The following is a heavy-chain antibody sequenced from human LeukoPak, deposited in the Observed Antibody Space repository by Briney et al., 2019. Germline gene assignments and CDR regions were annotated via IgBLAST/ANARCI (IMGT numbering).Heavy chain of an antibody. Sequence: ASVKVSCKASGYTFTGYYMHWVRQAPGQGLEWMGWINPNSGGTNYAQKFQGRVTMTRDTSIGTAYMELSRLRSDDTAVYYCARDLYRGYSGYDHWGQGTLVTVSS. V-gene: IGHV1-2*02. J-gene: IGHJ5*02. D-gene: IGHD5-12*01. CDR1: GYTFTGYY. CDR2: INPNSGGT. CDR3: ARDLYRGYSGYDH.